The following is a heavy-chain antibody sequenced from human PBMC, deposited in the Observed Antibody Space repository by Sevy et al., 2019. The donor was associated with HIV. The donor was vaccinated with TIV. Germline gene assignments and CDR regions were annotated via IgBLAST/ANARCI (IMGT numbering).Heavy chain of an antibody. CDR3: AKVQAWSGGYYGLDV. V-gene: IGHV3-23*01. D-gene: IGHD2-8*02. Sequence: GGSLRLSCKTSGFTFSNHAMSWVRQAPGKGLEWVSHISGGGGTYDADSVKGRFAISRDNPKNTLYLQMNSLGAEDTAVYYCAKVQAWSGGYYGLDVWGQGTTVTVSS. J-gene: IGHJ6*02. CDR1: GFTFSNHA. CDR2: ISGGGGT.